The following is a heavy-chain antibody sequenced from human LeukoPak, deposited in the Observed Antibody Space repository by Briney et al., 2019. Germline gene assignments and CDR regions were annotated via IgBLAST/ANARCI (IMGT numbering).Heavy chain of an antibody. CDR1: IGSISSSKW. V-gene: IGHV4-4*02. CDR3: ARQKWEQQGRDYYFNGLNV. J-gene: IGHJ6*02. CDR2: IYLYGTT. Sequence: SETLSLTCSVSIGSISSSKWWSWVRQSPVKGLEWIGEIYLYGTTNYNPSFTSRVTMSVDRSRNQFSLKLTSVTAADTAVYYCARQKWEQQGRDYYFNGLNVWGPGTTVIVSS. D-gene: IGHD1/OR15-1a*01.